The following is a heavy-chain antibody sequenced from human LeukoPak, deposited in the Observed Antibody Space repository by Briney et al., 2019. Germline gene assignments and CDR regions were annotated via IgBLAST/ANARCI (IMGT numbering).Heavy chain of an antibody. V-gene: IGHV4-38-2*02. CDR1: GHSISSGYY. D-gene: IGHD6-13*01. Sequence: SETLSLTCTVSGHSISSGYYWGWIRQPPGKGLEWIGSMYHSGSTFHNPSLKSRVTISVDTSKNRVSLQLSSVTAADTAVYYCARSDSSSWLFDYWGQGTLVTVSS. J-gene: IGHJ4*02. CDR3: ARSDSSSWLFDY. CDR2: MYHSGST.